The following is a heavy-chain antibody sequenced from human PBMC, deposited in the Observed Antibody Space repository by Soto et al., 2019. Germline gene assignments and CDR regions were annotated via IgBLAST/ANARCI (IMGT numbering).Heavy chain of an antibody. J-gene: IGHJ5*02. CDR3: TTDLWRIAVVVGSTGYFNP. V-gene: IGHV3-15*01. Sequence: PVGSLRLSCAASGFTFSDAWMSWVRQARGKGLDWVGRIKSKSDGGTTEYAAPVRGRFTISRDDSKNTLYLQMNSLKTEDTAVYYCTTDLWRIAVVVGSTGYFNPWGQGTPVPAS. D-gene: IGHD2-15*01. CDR2: IKSKSDGGTT. CDR1: GFTFSDAW.